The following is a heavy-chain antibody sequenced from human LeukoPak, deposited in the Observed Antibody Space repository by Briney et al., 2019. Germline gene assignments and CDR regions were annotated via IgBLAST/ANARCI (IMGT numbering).Heavy chain of an antibody. CDR2: INHSGST. CDR3: ARRGGSGSYSDY. CDR1: GFTFSSYA. Sequence: PGGSLRLSCAASGFTFSSYAMSWVRQPPGKGLEWIGEINHSGSTNYNPSLKSRVTISVDTSKNQFSLKLSSVTAADTAVYYCARRGGSGSYSDYWGQGTLVTVSS. J-gene: IGHJ4*02. D-gene: IGHD3-10*01. V-gene: IGHV4-34*01.